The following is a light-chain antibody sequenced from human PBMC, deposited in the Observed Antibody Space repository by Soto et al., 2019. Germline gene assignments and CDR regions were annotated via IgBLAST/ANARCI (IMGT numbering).Light chain of an antibody. J-gene: IGLJ3*02. Sequence: QSVLTQPPSASGTPGQRVTISCSGSSSNIGKNYVYWYQQLPGRAPKLLIYRNTQRPSGVPDQFSGSKSGTSASLAISGLGSGVGAIYFGAVGDAIMSAGVLGGGTKRT. CDR1: SSNIGKNY. CDR3: AVGDAIMSAGV. CDR2: RNT. V-gene: IGLV1-47*01.